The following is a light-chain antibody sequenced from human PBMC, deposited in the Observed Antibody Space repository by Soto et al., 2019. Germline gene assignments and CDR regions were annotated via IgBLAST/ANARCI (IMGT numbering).Light chain of an antibody. CDR1: SSDVGAYNY. V-gene: IGLV2-14*01. CDR3: SSSTNTHTRL. CDR2: AVS. Sequence: QSALTQPASVSGSPGQSITISCTGTSSDVGAYNYVSWYQQHPGTSPKLMIYAVSNRLSGVSNRFSGSKSGNTASLTISGLQAEDEADYYCSSSTNTHTRLFGGGTKLTVL. J-gene: IGLJ2*01.